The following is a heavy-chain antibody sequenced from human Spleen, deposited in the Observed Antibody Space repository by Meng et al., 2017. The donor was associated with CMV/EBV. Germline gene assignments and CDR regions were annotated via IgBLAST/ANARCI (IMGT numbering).Heavy chain of an antibody. D-gene: IGHD3-9*01. V-gene: IGHV6-1*01. CDR1: VYSDGNA. Sequence: VYSDGNAWNWIRKYTSRGIEWMGRAYYRSKWYNDYAVSVRGRIIFNPDTSKNQLSLQLNSVTPEDTAVYFCARDPDLSAGYYYFDYWGPGTLVTVSS. CDR3: ARDPDLSAGYYYFDY. CDR2: AYYRSKWYN. J-gene: IGHJ4*02.